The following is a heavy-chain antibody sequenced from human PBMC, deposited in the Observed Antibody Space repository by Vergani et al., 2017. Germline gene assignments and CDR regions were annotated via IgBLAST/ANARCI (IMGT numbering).Heavy chain of an antibody. CDR3: ARVFRRAGYNPGYYYYYGMDV. CDR1: GYTFTSYY. D-gene: IGHD5-24*01. J-gene: IGHJ6*02. CDR2: INPSGGST. Sequence: QVQLVQSEAEVKKPGASVKVSCKASGYTFTSYYMHWVRQAPGQELEWMGIINPSGGSTSYAQKLQGRVTMTRDTSTGPVYMELSSLRSADTAVYYCARVFRRAGYNPGYYYYYGMDVWGQGTTVTVSS. V-gene: IGHV1-46*01.